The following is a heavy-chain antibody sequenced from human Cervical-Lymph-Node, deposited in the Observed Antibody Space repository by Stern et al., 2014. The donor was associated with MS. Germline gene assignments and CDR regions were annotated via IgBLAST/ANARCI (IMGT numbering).Heavy chain of an antibody. D-gene: IGHD6-13*01. V-gene: IGHV3-33*01. J-gene: IGHJ5*02. CDR3: ARALQLKSGHNWFDP. Sequence: VQLVESGGGVVQPGRSQRLSCAASGFTFSNYGMHWARQAPGKGLEWVAFIWFDGSNKYYSESVKGRFTISRDNSKNTLYLQMNSLRAEDTAVYYCARALQLKSGHNWFDPLGQGTLVTVSS. CDR2: IWFDGSNK. CDR1: GFTFSNYG.